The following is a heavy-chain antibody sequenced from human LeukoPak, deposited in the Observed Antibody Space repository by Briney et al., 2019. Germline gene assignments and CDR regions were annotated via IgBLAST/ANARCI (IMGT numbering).Heavy chain of an antibody. D-gene: IGHD4-17*01. CDR1: GYTSTGYY. J-gene: IGHJ4*02. Sequence: GASVKVSCKASGYTSTGYYMHWVRQAPGQGLEWMGWINPNSGGTNYAQKFQGRVTMTRDTSISTAYMELSRLRSDDTAVYYCARDGGDGDYVLGYWGQGTLVTVSS. CDR3: ARDGGDGDYVLGY. CDR2: INPNSGGT. V-gene: IGHV1-2*02.